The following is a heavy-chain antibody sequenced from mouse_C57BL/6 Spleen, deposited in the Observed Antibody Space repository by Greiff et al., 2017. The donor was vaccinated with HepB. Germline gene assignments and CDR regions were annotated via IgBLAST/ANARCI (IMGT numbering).Heavy chain of an antibody. Sequence: QVQLQQSGAELVKPGASVKISCKASGYAFSSYWMDWVKQRPGKGLEWIGQIYPGDGDTNDNGKFKGKATLTADKSSSTAYMQLSSLTSEDSAVYFCASGSSYGYFDVWGTGTTVTVSS. CDR3: ASGSSYGYFDV. CDR2: IYPGDGDT. V-gene: IGHV1-80*01. D-gene: IGHD1-1*01. J-gene: IGHJ1*03. CDR1: GYAFSSYW.